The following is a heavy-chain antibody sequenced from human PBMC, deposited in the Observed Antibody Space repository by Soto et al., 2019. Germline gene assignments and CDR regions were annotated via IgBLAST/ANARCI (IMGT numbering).Heavy chain of an antibody. D-gene: IGHD3-16*01. CDR1: GFTFSYAW. CDR2: VKSKINGGTV. Sequence: EVQLVESGGALIKPGGSLRLSCAASGFTFSYAWLNWVRQAPGKGLEWVGRVKSKINGGTVDYTAPVRGKFAISRDDSQTTVYLQMNSLKSDDTAVYYGVADLPDWGAYAFDYWGQGTLVTVSS. V-gene: IGHV3-15*07. J-gene: IGHJ4*02. CDR3: VADLPDWGAYAFDY.